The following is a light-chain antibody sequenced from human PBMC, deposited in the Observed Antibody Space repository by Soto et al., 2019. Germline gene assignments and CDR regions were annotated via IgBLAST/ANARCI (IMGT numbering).Light chain of an antibody. V-gene: IGKV3-20*01. CDR1: QGIGST. J-gene: IGKJ1*01. CDR2: GAS. Sequence: EIVLTQSPSARSVPPGDRVTLSCRASQGIGSTLAWYQQKPGQAPRLLIYGASGRATGIPDRFSGGGSRTDFTLIITRLEPEDFAFYYCQQYGSSPWTFGQGTKVDIK. CDR3: QQYGSSPWT.